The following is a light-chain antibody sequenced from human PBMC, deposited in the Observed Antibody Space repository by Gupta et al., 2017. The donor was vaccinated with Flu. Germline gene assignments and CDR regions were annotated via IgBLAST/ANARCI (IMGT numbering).Light chain of an antibody. Sequence: DIQVTQSPSSLSASVGDRVTVTCRASQDIGNYLAWFQLKPGTAPKSLIYRASSLQSGVPSKFSGSGSGTDFALTISSLQAEDFATYYCQQYYTHPITFGGGTKVVIK. CDR3: QQYYTHPIT. CDR1: QDIGNY. J-gene: IGKJ4*01. V-gene: IGKV1-16*02. CDR2: RAS.